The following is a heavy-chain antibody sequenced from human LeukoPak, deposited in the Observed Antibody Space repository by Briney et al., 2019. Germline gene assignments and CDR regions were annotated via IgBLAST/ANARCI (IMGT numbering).Heavy chain of an antibody. D-gene: IGHD3-16*02. CDR2: INPNSGGT. CDR3: ARIMITFGGVIGTYSPDYYYYGMDV. Sequence: ASVKVSCKASGYTFTGYYMHWVRQAPGQGLEWMGWINPNSGGTNYAQKFQGRVTMTRDTSISTAYMELSRLRSDDTAVYYCARIMITFGGVIGTYSPDYYYYGMDVWGQGTTVTVSS. CDR1: GYTFTGYY. J-gene: IGHJ6*02. V-gene: IGHV1-2*02.